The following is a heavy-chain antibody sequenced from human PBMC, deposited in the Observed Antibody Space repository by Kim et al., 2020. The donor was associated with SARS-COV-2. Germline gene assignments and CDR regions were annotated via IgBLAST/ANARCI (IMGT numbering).Heavy chain of an antibody. D-gene: IGHD3-10*01. CDR3: AKNGEVGTASFSDY. V-gene: IGHV3-23*03. CDR2: IDSGGVRT. J-gene: IGHJ4*02. CDR1: GFRFPTSA. Sequence: GGSLRLSCAASGFRFPTSAMTWVRQAPGKGLEWVSFIDSGGVRTSYADSVKGRFTISRDNSRNTLYLLMDSLTAEDTALYYCAKNGEVGTASFSDYWGQGTRVTVSS.